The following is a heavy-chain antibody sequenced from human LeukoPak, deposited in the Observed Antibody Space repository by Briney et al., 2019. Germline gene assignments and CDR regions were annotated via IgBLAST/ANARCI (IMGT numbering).Heavy chain of an antibody. V-gene: IGHV4-31*03. Sequence: SETLSLTCTVSGGSISSGVYYWSWIRQHPGKGLEWIGYIYYSGSTYYNPSLKSRLTTSVDTSKSQFSLKLSSVTAADTAVYYCARGVYGGSGDCYFDLWGRGTLVTVSS. CDR1: GGSISSGVYY. CDR3: ARGVYGGSGDCYFDL. J-gene: IGHJ2*01. D-gene: IGHD4-23*01. CDR2: IYYSGST.